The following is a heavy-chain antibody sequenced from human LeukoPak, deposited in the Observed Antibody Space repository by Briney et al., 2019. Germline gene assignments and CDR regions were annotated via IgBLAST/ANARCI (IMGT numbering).Heavy chain of an antibody. D-gene: IGHD2-2*01. J-gene: IGHJ6*02. CDR1: GGTFSSYA. CDR2: IIPIFGTA. CDR3: AREYCSSTSCYGMDV. V-gene: IGHV1-69*05. Sequence: ASVKVSCKASGGTFSSYAISWVRQAPGQGLEWMGGIIPIFGTANYAQKFQGRVTITTDESTSTAYMELSSLRSEDTAVYYCAREYCSSTSCYGMDVWGQGTTVTVSS.